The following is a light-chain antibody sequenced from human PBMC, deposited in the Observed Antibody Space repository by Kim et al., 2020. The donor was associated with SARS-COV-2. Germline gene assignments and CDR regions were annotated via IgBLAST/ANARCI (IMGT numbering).Light chain of an antibody. Sequence: LSASVGDRVTITCREDQDSNNYLNWYQHTPGKVPKLLIYDASNLEKGVPSRFSGSGSGTHFTLTISGLQPEDVGTYYCHQYDDFTFGGGTKVDIK. CDR1: QDSNNY. J-gene: IGKJ4*01. CDR2: DAS. CDR3: HQYDDFT. V-gene: IGKV1-33*01.